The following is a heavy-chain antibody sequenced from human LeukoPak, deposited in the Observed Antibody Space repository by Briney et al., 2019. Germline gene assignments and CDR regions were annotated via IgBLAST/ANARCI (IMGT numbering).Heavy chain of an antibody. Sequence: ASVKVSCKASGYTFTSYDINWVRQATGQGLEWMGWMNPNSGNTGYAQKFQGRVTMTRNTSISTAYMELSSLRSEDAAVYYCARDFPRSTSCLGYWGQGTLVTVSS. D-gene: IGHD2-2*01. CDR1: GYTFTSYD. V-gene: IGHV1-8*01. CDR2: MNPNSGNT. CDR3: ARDFPRSTSCLGY. J-gene: IGHJ4*02.